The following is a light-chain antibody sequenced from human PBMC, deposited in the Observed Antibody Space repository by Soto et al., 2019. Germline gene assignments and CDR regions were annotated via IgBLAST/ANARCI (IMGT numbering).Light chain of an antibody. CDR1: SSDVGGYNY. J-gene: IGLJ1*01. CDR3: SSYTSGSTLYV. Sequence: QSALTQPASVSGSPGQSITISCTGTSSDVGGYNYVSWYQQHPGKAPKLMIYEVSNRPSGVSNRFSGSMSGNTASLTISGLQAEDEADYYCSSYTSGSTLYVFGTGTKLTVL. V-gene: IGLV2-14*01. CDR2: EVS.